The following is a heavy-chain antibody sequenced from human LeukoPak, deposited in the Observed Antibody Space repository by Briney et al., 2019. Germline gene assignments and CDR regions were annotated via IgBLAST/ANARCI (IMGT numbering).Heavy chain of an antibody. D-gene: IGHD3-22*01. J-gene: IGHJ3*02. V-gene: IGHV4-34*12. CDR1: GGSFSGYY. CDR3: ARANYYDSSGYSRGAFDI. Sequence: SETLSLTCAVYGGSFSGYYWSWIRQPPGKGLEWIGSIFHSGSTYYNPSLKSRVTISVDTSKNQFSLKLSSVTAADTAVYYCARANYYDSSGYSRGAFDIWGQGTMVTVSS. CDR2: IFHSGST.